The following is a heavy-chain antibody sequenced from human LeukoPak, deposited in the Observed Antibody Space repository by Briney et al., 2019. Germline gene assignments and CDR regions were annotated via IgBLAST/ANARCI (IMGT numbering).Heavy chain of an antibody. CDR2: IYYSGST. J-gene: IGHJ3*02. V-gene: IGHV4-59*01. CDR1: GGSISNKY. Sequence: PSETLSLTCTVSGGSISNKYWSWIRQPPGKGLEWIGYIYYSGSTNYNPSLKSRVTILVDASKNQFSLKLSSVSAADTAVYYCARASYWAGFFAFDIWGQGTMVTVSS. CDR3: ARASYWAGFFAFDI. D-gene: IGHD1-26*01.